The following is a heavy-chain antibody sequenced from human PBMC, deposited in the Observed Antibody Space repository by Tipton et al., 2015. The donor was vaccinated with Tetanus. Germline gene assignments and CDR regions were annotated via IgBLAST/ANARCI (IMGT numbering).Heavy chain of an antibody. Sequence: SLRLSCAASGFTFSSYNMNWVRQAPGKGLEWVSHISGTGTTVDYADSVKGRFSISRDNAKNTLYLQMNSLRVEDTAVYYCVRDGGSSGWLAYWGQGTLVTVSS. J-gene: IGHJ4*02. CDR1: GFTFSSYN. D-gene: IGHD6-19*01. V-gene: IGHV3-48*01. CDR2: ISGTGTTV. CDR3: VRDGGSSGWLAY.